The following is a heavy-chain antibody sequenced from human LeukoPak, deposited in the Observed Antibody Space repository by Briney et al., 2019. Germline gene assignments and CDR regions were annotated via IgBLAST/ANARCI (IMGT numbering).Heavy chain of an antibody. J-gene: IGHJ5*02. CDR1: GYTFTGYY. CDR2: INPNSGGT. CDR3: AVCEYGSSPCEP. Sequence: ASVKVSCKASGYTFTGYYMHWVRQAPGQGLEWMGWINPNSGGTNYAQKFQGWVTMTRDTSISTAYMELSRLRSDDTAVYYCAVCEYGSSPCEPWGQGTLVTVSS. V-gene: IGHV1-2*04. D-gene: IGHD6-6*01.